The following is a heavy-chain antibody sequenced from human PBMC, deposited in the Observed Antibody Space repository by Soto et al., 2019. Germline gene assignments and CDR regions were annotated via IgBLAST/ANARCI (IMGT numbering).Heavy chain of an antibody. J-gene: IGHJ3*02. D-gene: IGHD3-16*01. CDR1: GFTVSNYG. V-gene: IGHV3-33*01. Sequence: QVQLVESGGGVVQPGQSLRLSCAASGFTVSNYGMHWVRQAPGKGLEWVAVIWKDGNNKYYRDSVKGRLTISRDNSKNTLELQMSSLRGEEKAVYYCAGGEAWTDEAFDIWGQGTMVTVSS. CDR2: IWKDGNNK. CDR3: AGGEAWTDEAFDI.